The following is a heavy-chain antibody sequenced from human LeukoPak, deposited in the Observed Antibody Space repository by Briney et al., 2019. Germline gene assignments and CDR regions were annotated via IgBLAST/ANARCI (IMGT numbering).Heavy chain of an antibody. CDR3: AKDRRDGYNPFDY. V-gene: IGHV3-23*01. Sequence: QPGGSLRLSCAASGFTFSSHAMSWVRQAPGKGLEWVSAISSSGGSTYYADSVKGRLTISRDNSKNTLYLQMNSLRAEDTAVYYCAKDRRDGYNPFDYWGQGTLVTVSS. J-gene: IGHJ4*02. CDR2: ISSSGGST. D-gene: IGHD5-24*01. CDR1: GFTFSSHA.